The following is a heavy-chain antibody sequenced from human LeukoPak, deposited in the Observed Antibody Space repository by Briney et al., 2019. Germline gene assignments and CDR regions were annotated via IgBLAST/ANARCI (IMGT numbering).Heavy chain of an antibody. CDR3: AKGLLLDAFDI. CDR1: GFTFDDYA. V-gene: IGHV3-9*01. Sequence: GRSLRLSCAASGFTFDDYAMHWVRQAPGKGLEWVSGISWNSGSIGYADSVKGRFTISRDNSKNTLYLQMNSLRAEDTAVYYCAKGLLLDAFDIWGQGTMVTVSS. CDR2: ISWNSGSI. D-gene: IGHD2-15*01. J-gene: IGHJ3*02.